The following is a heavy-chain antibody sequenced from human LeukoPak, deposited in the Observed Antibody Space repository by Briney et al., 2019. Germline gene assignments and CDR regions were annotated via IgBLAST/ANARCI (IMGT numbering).Heavy chain of an antibody. CDR1: GFSFSSYD. V-gene: IGHV3-23*01. CDR3: AKGSTLGYCANTVCYTKIIYFVY. CDR2: MSVSGTYT. J-gene: IGHJ4*02. D-gene: IGHD2-8*01. Sequence: GGSLRLSCAASGFSFSSYDMIWVRQAPGKGLEWVSCMSVSGTYTYYADCVKGRFTISRTNSKNTLYMQMNSLRADDTAEYYCAKGSTLGYCANTVCYTKIIYFVYWGQGALVSVSP.